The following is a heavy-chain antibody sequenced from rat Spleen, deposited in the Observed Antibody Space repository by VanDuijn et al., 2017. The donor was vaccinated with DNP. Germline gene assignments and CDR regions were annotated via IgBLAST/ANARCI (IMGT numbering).Heavy chain of an antibody. V-gene: IGHV5-31*01. CDR2: ITPGGGST. CDR3: ARWYNSGYYFDY. D-gene: IGHD4-3*01. J-gene: IGHJ2*01. CDR1: GFTFNAYW. Sequence: EVQLVESGGGLVQPGRSLKLYCVTSGFTFNAYWMAWIRQVPGQGLEWVASITPGGGSTYYPDSVRGRFTISRDNAKSTLYLQMNSLRFEDMATYHCARWYNSGYYFDYWGQGVMVTVSS.